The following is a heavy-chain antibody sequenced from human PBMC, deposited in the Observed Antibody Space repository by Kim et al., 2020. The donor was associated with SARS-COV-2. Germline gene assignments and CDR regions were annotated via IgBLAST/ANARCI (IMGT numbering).Heavy chain of an antibody. Sequence: SVKVSCKASGGTFSSYAISWVRQAPGQGLEWMGGIIPIFGTANYAQKFQGRVTITADESTSTAYMELSSLRSEDTAVYYCARGYPHNWGPFDPWGQGTLVTVSS. CDR1: GGTFSSYA. J-gene: IGHJ5*02. V-gene: IGHV1-69*13. D-gene: IGHD7-27*01. CDR3: ARGYPHNWGPFDP. CDR2: IIPIFGTA.